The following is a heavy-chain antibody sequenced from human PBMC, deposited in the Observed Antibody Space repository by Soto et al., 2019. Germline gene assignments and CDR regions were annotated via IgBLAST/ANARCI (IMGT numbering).Heavy chain of an antibody. D-gene: IGHD6-13*01. J-gene: IGHJ4*02. CDR2: MHYSVGT. Sequence: QLQLQESGPGLVKPSETLSLTCTVSGGSIRSSTYFWGWIRQPPGKGLEWIGNMHYSVGTYYNRALKSRVTMTVDTSKHQFSLRLNSVTAADTAVYYCARHGQDSWSTIDYWGQGSLVTVSS. V-gene: IGHV4-39*01. CDR1: GGSIRSSTYF. CDR3: ARHGQDSWSTIDY.